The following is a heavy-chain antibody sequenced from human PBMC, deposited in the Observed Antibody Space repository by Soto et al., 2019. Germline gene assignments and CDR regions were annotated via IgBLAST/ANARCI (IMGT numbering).Heavy chain of an antibody. CDR2: ISGSGSAT. D-gene: IGHD2-8*02. Sequence: PGGSLRLSCPASGFTFNNNAMAWVRQAPGKGLEWVSSISGSGSATSYADSVKGRFTISRDNSKNTLYLQMNTLRAEDTALYYCAKCVKYCTGGMFESWGQGTLVTVSS. V-gene: IGHV3-23*01. CDR3: AKCVKYCTGGMFES. J-gene: IGHJ5*01. CDR1: GFTFNNNA.